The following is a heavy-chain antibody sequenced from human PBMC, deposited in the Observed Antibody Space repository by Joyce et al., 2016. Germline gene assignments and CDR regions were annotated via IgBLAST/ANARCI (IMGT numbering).Heavy chain of an antibody. Sequence: EVQLVESGGGLVQPGGSLRLSCAASGFSFSSYYMSWVRQAPGKGREWVANINQDGSEKYYVDSVKGRFTISRDNSKNSLYLQMSSLRAEDAAVYYCARVEYSIIWAPIDYWGQGTLVTVSS. CDR1: GFSFSSYY. V-gene: IGHV3-7*04. D-gene: IGHD6-13*01. CDR2: INQDGSEK. CDR3: ARVEYSIIWAPIDY. J-gene: IGHJ4*02.